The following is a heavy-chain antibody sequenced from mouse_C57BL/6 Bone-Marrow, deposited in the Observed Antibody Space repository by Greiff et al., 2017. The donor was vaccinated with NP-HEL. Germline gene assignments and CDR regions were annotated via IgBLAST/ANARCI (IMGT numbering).Heavy chain of an antibody. CDR2: INPYNGGT. CDR1: GYTFTDYY. D-gene: IGHD3-2*02. Sequence: EVQLQQSGPVLVKPGASVKMSCKASGYTFTDYYMNWVKQSHGKSLEWIGVINPYNGGTSYNQKFKGKATLTVDKSSSTAYMELNSLTSEDSAVYYGASTAQATFSPYFDYWGQGTTLTVSS. CDR3: ASTAQATFSPYFDY. J-gene: IGHJ2*01. V-gene: IGHV1-19*01.